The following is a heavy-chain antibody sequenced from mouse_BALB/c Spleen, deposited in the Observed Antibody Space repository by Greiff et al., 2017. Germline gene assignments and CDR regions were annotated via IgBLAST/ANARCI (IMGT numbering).Heavy chain of an antibody. CDR3: ATTGSYWYFDV. CDR2: IDPANGNT. CDR1: GFNIKDTY. D-gene: IGHD4-1*02. J-gene: IGHJ1*01. V-gene: IGHV14-3*02. Sequence: EVQLQQSGAELVKPGASVKLSCTASGFNIKDTYMHWVKQRPEQGLEWIGRIDPANGNTKYDPKFQGKATITADTSSNTAYLQLSSLTSEDTAVYYCATTGSYWYFDVWGAGTTVTVSS.